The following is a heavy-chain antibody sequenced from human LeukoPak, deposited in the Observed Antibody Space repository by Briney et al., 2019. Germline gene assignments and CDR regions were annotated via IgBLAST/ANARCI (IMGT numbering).Heavy chain of an antibody. CDR2: INPSGGST. CDR1: GYTFTSYY. D-gene: IGHD3-10*01. CDR3: ARVASSGNDAFDI. V-gene: IGHV1-46*01. Sequence: GASVKVSCKASGYTFTSYYIHWVRQAPGQGLEWMGIINPSGGSTSYAQKFQGRVTMTRDTSTSTVYVELSSLRSEDTAVYYCARVASSGNDAFDIWGQGTMVTVSS. J-gene: IGHJ3*02.